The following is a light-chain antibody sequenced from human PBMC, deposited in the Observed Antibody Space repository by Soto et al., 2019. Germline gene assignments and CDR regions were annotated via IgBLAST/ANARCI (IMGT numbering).Light chain of an antibody. CDR1: QDINTY. Sequence: DLQLNQSPSFLSASVGDRVTITCRASQDINTYLAWYQQKPGKAPKLLIFAASTLQNGVPSRFSGSGSGTELTVTITSLQPEDFATYYCQQRKSYPITFGQGTRLEIK. J-gene: IGKJ5*01. V-gene: IGKV1-9*01. CDR2: AAS. CDR3: QQRKSYPIT.